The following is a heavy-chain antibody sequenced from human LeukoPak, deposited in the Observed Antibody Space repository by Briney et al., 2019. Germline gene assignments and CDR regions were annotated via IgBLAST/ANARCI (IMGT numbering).Heavy chain of an antibody. Sequence: GGSLRLSCVVSGFTFSIYAMRWVREAPGKGLEWVAFISGSGRNTYYADSVKGRFTISRDNAENKVYLQMNSLGAEDTAVYYCTRLRGESPRSFDPWGQGTPVTVSS. J-gene: IGHJ5*02. V-gene: IGHV3-23*01. CDR1: GFTFSIYA. CDR3: TRLRGESPRSFDP. D-gene: IGHD3-10*01. CDR2: ISGSGRNT.